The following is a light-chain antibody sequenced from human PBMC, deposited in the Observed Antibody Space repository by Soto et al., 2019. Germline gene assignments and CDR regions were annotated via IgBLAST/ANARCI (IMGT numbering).Light chain of an antibody. CDR3: CSYAGTYTLWV. Sequence: QSVLTQPRSVSGSPGQSVAISCAGTSSDVGGYNFVSWYQQYPGKAPKLIIYDVSKRPSGVPDRFSGSKSGNTASLTISGRQADDEADYYCCSYAGTYTLWVFGGGTKVTVL. V-gene: IGLV2-11*01. J-gene: IGLJ3*02. CDR1: SSDVGGYNF. CDR2: DVS.